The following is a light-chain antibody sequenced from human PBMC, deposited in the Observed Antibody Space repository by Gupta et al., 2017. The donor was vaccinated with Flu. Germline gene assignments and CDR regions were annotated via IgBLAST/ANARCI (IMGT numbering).Light chain of an antibody. CDR3: ATWDNNLRGV. J-gene: IGLJ3*02. V-gene: IGLV1-51*01. Sequence: QKVTISCSGSNSNIGNNFVSWYQQLTGTAPKLLIYDNNKRPAGIPDRFSGSKSGTSATLGITGLQTGDEADYYCATWDNNLRGVFGGGTKLTVL. CDR1: NSNIGNNF. CDR2: DNN.